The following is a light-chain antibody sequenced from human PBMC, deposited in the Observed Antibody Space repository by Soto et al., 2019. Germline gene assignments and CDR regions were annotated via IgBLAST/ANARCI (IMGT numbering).Light chain of an antibody. CDR2: NAS. CDR1: QSIGAW. J-gene: IGKJ4*01. Sequence: DIHITQSPSTPSAPVEDTVTITFRASQSIGAWLDWYQQKPAKAPKLLIYNASTLQSGVPSRFSGSGSGTEYTLAISSLQADDFATYYCQQYNDISTFGGGTKVDIK. V-gene: IGKV1-5*03. CDR3: QQYNDIST.